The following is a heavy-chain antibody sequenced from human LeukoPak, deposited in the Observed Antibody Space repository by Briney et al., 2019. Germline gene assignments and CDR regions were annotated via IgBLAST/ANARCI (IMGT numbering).Heavy chain of an antibody. Sequence: GESLKISCKGSGYSFTSYWIGWVRQMPGKGLEWMGIIYPGDSDTRYSPSFQGQVTISADKSISTAYLQWSSLKASDTAMYYRSGRKGAAGGLLGPWGQGTLGPVSS. CDR2: IYPGDSDT. J-gene: IGHJ5*01. CDR1: GYSFTSYW. V-gene: IGHV5-51*01. D-gene: IGHD3-16*01. CDR3: SGRKGAAGGLLGP.